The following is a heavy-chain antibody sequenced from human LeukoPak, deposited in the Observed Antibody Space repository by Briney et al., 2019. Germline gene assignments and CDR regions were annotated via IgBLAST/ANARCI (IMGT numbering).Heavy chain of an antibody. D-gene: IGHD6-19*01. Sequence: GGSLRLSCAVSGFTFSSYAMSWVRQAPGKGLEWVLAISGSGGSTYYAGSVKGRFTISRDNSKNTLYLQMNSLRAEDTAVYYCAPFPGKSSSVLDYWGQGTLVTVSS. V-gene: IGHV3-23*01. CDR3: APFPGKSSSVLDY. J-gene: IGHJ4*02. CDR2: ISGSGGST. CDR1: GFTFSSYA.